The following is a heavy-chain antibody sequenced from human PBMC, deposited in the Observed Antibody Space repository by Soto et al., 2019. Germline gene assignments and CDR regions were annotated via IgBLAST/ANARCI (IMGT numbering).Heavy chain of an antibody. D-gene: IGHD3-22*01. CDR2: IIPICGTA. CDR3: ARGWGYDSNDYYYAY. V-gene: IGHV1-69*01. CDR1: GGTFSRHA. J-gene: IGHJ4*02. Sequence: QVQLVQSGAEVRKPGSSVKVSCNASGGTFSRHAISWVRQAPGQGLEWMGGIIPICGTANHAQQFQGRVTIIADESTSTVYMELSSLRSEATAMYYCARGWGYDSNDYYYAYGGQGTLVIVSS.